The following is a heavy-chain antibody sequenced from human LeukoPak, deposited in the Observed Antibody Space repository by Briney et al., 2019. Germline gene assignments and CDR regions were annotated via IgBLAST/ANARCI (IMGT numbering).Heavy chain of an antibody. Sequence: SETLSLTCTVSGGSISSYYWSWIRQPAGKGLEWIGRIHTSGSTNYSPSLKSRVTMSVDTSKNQFSLKLSSVTAADTAVYYCAREDSGSYYNYYYFYMDVWGKGTTVTISS. D-gene: IGHD3-10*01. CDR1: GGSISSYY. CDR3: AREDSGSYYNYYYFYMDV. CDR2: IHTSGST. J-gene: IGHJ6*03. V-gene: IGHV4-4*07.